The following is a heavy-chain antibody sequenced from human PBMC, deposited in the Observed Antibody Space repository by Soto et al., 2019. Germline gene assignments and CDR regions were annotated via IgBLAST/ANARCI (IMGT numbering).Heavy chain of an antibody. CDR2: IYHSGST. D-gene: IGHD6-6*01. J-gene: IGHJ4*02. CDR1: GGSISSSNW. CDR3: ARGLKYRSSPSFDY. V-gene: IGHV4-4*02. Sequence: SETLSLTCAVSGGSISSSNWWSWVRQPPGKGLEWIGEIYHSGSTNYNPSLKSRVTISVDKSKNQFSLKLSSVTAADTAVYYCARGLKYRSSPSFDYWGQGTLVTVSS.